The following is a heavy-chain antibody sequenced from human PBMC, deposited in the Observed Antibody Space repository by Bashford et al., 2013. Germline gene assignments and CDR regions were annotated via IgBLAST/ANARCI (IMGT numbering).Heavy chain of an antibody. CDR3: ARAIGYWVFDY. Sequence: SETLSLTCTVSGDSIRSGAYYWSWIRQHPGKGLEWIGYIYHSGSTYYNPSLKSRLSISVDTSKNQFSLNLSPVTAADTAVYYCARAIGYWVFDYWAREPWSPSPQ. CDR2: IYHSGST. CDR1: GDSIRSGAYY. V-gene: IGHV4-31*03. D-gene: IGHD3-22*01. J-gene: IGHJ4*02.